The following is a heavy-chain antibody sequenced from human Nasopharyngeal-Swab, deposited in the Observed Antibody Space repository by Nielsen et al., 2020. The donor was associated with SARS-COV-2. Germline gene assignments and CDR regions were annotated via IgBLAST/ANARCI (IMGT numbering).Heavy chain of an antibody. D-gene: IGHD5-18*01. CDR3: IQASNYYYYGMDV. V-gene: IGHV5-10-1*01. J-gene: IGHJ6*02. CDR2: IDPSDSYT. Sequence: VRQMPGKGLEWMGRIDPSDSYTNYSPSFQGHVTNSADKSISTAYLQWSSLKASDTAMYYCIQASNYYYYGMDVWGQGTTVTVSS.